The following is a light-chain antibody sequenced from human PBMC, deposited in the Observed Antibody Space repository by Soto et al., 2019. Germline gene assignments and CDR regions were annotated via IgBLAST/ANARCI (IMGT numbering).Light chain of an antibody. Sequence: EIVLTQSPGTLSLSPGERATLSCRASQSVSSSYLAWYQHKPGQAPRLLIYGASSRATVIPDRFSGSGSGTDFTLTISRLEPVDSEVYYFQPYGISPHTFGQGTNLEIK. CDR1: QSVSSSY. V-gene: IGKV3-20*01. J-gene: IGKJ2*01. CDR2: GAS. CDR3: QPYGISPHT.